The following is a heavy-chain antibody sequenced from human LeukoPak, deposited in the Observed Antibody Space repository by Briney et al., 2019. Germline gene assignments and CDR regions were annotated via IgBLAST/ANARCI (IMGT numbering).Heavy chain of an antibody. V-gene: IGHV3-7*01. Sequence: GGSLRLSCAAPEFTFNGYWMNWVRQAPGKGPEWVANINQDGSEKHYVDSVKGRFTISRDNAKNSLFLQMNSLRVEDTAVFYRARDGFVGAADYWGQGTLVTV. J-gene: IGHJ4*02. CDR2: INQDGSEK. CDR1: EFTFNGYW. CDR3: ARDGFVGAADY. D-gene: IGHD6-13*01.